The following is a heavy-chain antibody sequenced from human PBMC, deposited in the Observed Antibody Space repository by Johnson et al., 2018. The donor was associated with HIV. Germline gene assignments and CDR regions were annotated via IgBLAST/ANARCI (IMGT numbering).Heavy chain of an antibody. D-gene: IGHD6-19*01. J-gene: IGHJ3*01. Sequence: EVQLVESGGGLVQPGGSLRLSCEASGFIFRNYWMNWVRQAPGKGLVWVARTYSDGTDTAYADSVKGRFTISRDNAKRTLYLQMNSLRAEDTAVYYCARKQWLEIPSDAFDVWGQGTMVTVSS. CDR2: TYSDGTDT. V-gene: IGHV3-74*03. CDR3: ARKQWLEIPSDAFDV. CDR1: GFIFRNYW.